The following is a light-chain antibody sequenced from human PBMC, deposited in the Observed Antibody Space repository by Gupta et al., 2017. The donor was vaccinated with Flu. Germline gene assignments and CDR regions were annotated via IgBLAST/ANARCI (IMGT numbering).Light chain of an antibody. Sequence: DIQMTQSPSSLSASVGDRVTITCRASQDINIYLAWFQQKPGQAPKSLIYAASSFQSAVPSSFSGSGSGTDFTLTISSLQPEDIATYYCQQYDSYPITFGGGTKVEIK. CDR2: AAS. CDR3: QQYDSYPIT. V-gene: IGKV1-16*01. CDR1: QDINIY. J-gene: IGKJ4*01.